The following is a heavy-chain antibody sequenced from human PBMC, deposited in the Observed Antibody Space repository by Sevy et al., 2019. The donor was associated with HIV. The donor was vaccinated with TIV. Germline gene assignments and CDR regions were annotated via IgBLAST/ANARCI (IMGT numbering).Heavy chain of an antibody. J-gene: IGHJ6*02. Sequence: GESLKISCKGSGYIFTNYWITWVRQMPGKGLEWMGIVYPGDADVKYNPAFEGHVTMSVDKTITTAYLQWSNLKASDTAIYYCARSASDMDVWGQGTTVTVSS. V-gene: IGHV5-51*01. D-gene: IGHD3-10*01. CDR1: GYIFTNYW. CDR2: VYPGDADV. CDR3: ARSASDMDV.